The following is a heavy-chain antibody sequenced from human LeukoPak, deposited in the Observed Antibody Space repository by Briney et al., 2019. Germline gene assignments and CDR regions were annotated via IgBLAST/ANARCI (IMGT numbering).Heavy chain of an antibody. CDR2: IRSKANKYAI. CDR1: GLTFSVPA. J-gene: IGHJ4*02. Sequence: GGSVNLLCAASGLTFSVPATRWARHACGEGRECVRCIRSKANKYAIADAASVKGRFTISRDDSKNTAYLQMNSMKTEDTAVYNCTRHEGYDSFSNFEYRGQGTLVTVSS. D-gene: IGHD3-22*01. V-gene: IGHV3-73*01. CDR3: TRHEGYDSFSNFEY.